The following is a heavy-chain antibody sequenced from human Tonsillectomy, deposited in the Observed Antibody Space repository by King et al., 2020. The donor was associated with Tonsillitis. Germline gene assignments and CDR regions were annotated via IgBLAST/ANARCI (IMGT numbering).Heavy chain of an antibody. CDR3: TRGITGKGYCSDGSCYPLGY. J-gene: IGHJ4*02. CDR1: AYTFTNYD. V-gene: IGHV1-8*03. Sequence: VQLVESGAEVKEPGASVKVSCKASAYTFTNYDINWVRQATGQGLEWRGWMNPDSGNTGYAQKFQGRVSLSRDTSISTAYMELSSLSSEETAVYYCTRGITGKGYCSDGSCYPLGYWDQGTLVTVSS. CDR2: MNPDSGNT. D-gene: IGHD2-15*01.